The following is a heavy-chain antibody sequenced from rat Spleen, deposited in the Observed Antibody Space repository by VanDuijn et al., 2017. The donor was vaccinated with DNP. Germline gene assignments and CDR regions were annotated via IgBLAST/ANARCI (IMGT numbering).Heavy chain of an antibody. CDR3: ARYNNNYGQWFAY. CDR2: ISYDGSST. D-gene: IGHD1-10*01. J-gene: IGHJ3*01. CDR1: GFTFSNYD. V-gene: IGHV5-7*01. Sequence: EVQLVESGGGLVQPGRSMKLSCAASGFTFSNYDMAWVRQAPKKGLEWVATISYDGSSTYYRDSVKGRFTISRDNAKSTLYLQRDSLRSEDTATYYCARYNNNYGQWFAYWGQGTLVTVSS.